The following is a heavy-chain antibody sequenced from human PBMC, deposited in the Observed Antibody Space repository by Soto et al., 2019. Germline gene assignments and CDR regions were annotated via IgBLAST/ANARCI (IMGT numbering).Heavy chain of an antibody. J-gene: IGHJ4*02. CDR2: ISAHNGNT. CDR3: ARGRYGDY. D-gene: IGHD1-1*01. V-gene: IGHV1-18*01. Sequence: QVHLVQSGAEVKKPGASVKVSCKASGYTFTSYGITWVRQAPGQGLEWMGWISAHNGNTDYAQKLQGRIIVTRDTSTSTAYMELRSLRSDDTAVYYCARGRYGDYWGQGALATVSS. CDR1: GYTFTSYG.